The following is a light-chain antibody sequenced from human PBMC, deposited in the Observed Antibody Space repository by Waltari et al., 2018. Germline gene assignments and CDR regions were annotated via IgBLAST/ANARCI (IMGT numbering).Light chain of an antibody. CDR2: GAS. V-gene: IGKV1-16*02. J-gene: IGKJ4*01. CDR3: LQYHTYPLT. CDR1: QAISNY. Sequence: DVRMTQSPSSLSASVGDRVTITCRASQAISNYLDWFQQKPGKAPKSLIYGASSLQSGVPSKFSGSGSGTDFTLTISSLQPEDFATYYCLQYHTYPLTFGGGTNVEIK.